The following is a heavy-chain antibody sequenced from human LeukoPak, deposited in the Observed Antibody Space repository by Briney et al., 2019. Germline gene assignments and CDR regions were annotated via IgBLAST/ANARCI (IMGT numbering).Heavy chain of an antibody. V-gene: IGHV4-59*01. CDR3: ASQAYCSGGSCYRAFDI. CDR1: GSSISSYY. J-gene: IGHJ3*02. Sequence: SETLSLTCTVSGSSISSYYWSWVRQPPGKGLEYIGYIYYTGSTNYNPSLKSRVTISVDTSKNQFSLKLSSVTAADTAVYYCASQAYCSGGSCYRAFDIWGQGTMVTVSS. CDR2: IYYTGST. D-gene: IGHD2-15*01.